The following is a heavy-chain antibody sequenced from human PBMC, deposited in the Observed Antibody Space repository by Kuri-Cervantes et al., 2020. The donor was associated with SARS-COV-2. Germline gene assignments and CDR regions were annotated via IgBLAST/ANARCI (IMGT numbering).Heavy chain of an antibody. D-gene: IGHD3-9*01. V-gene: IGHV3-48*02. CDR1: GFTFRSYS. J-gene: IGHJ4*02. CDR3: ARGSEAGYYYFDY. Sequence: GESLKISCAASGFTFRSYSMNWVRQAPGMGLEWVSYISSSSSTIYYADSVKGRFTISRDNAKNSLYLQMNSLRDEDTAVYYCARGSEAGYYYFDYWGQGTLVTVSS. CDR2: ISSSSSTI.